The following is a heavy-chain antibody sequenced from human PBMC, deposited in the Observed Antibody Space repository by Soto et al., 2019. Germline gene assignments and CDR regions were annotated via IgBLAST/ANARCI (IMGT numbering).Heavy chain of an antibody. CDR2: IRSNSAGGTT. CDR3: ATDTRFYSTHFDY. V-gene: IGHV3-15*01. D-gene: IGHD3-3*01. Sequence: EVQLVESGGGLIKPGGSLRLSCAASGLTFSNACMNWLRQAPGEGLKWLGRIRSNSAGGTTDYAAPMTGRFTIIRDDSKSMIYLQVDSLKTDDTAVYYCATDTRFYSTHFDYWGPGTLVTVSA. J-gene: IGHJ4*02. CDR1: GLTFSNAC.